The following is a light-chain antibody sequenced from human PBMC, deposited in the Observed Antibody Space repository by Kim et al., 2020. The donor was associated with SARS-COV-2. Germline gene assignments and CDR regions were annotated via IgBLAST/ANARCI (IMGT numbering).Light chain of an antibody. CDR2: KAS. J-gene: IGKJ1*01. CDR3: QQYHSFSWT. V-gene: IGKV1-5*03. Sequence: DIQMTQSPSTLSASVGDKVTITCRASENIFTWLAWYQHKPGRAPTLLIYKASTLQSGAPSRFIGSGSATEYTLTINDLQADDFATYYCQQYHSFSWTFGQGTKVDIK. CDR1: ENIFTW.